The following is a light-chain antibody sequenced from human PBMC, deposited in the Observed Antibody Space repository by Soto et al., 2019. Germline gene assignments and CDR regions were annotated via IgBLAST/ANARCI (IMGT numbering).Light chain of an antibody. V-gene: IGKV3-20*01. CDR1: QSVGTTY. CDR3: QQYVTSSPRT. Sequence: EIVLTQSPGTLSLSPGERATLSCRASQSVGTTYLAWYQQKPGQAPRLLIYGASSRATGIPDRFSGSGAGTDFTLTISRLEPEDFAVYYCQQYVTSSPRTFGQGTKVEIK. CDR2: GAS. J-gene: IGKJ1*01.